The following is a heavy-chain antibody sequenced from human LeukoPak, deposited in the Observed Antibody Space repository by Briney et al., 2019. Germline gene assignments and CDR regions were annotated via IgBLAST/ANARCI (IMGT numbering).Heavy chain of an antibody. Sequence: PGGSLRLSCAASGFTFSSYAMSWVRQAPGKGLEWVSAISGSGGSTYYADSVKGRFTISRDNSKNTLYLQMNSLRAEDTAVYYCAREQRYSSGWSVYFDYWGQGTLVTVSS. V-gene: IGHV3-23*01. CDR2: ISGSGGST. CDR3: AREQRYSSGWSVYFDY. D-gene: IGHD6-19*01. J-gene: IGHJ4*02. CDR1: GFTFSSYA.